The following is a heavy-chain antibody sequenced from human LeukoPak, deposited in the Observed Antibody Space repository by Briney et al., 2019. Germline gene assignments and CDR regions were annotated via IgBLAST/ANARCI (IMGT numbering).Heavy chain of an antibody. D-gene: IGHD6-19*01. CDR2: IYYSGST. Sequence: SETLSLTCTVSGGSISSSSYYWGWIRQPPGKGLEWNGSIYYSGSTYYNPSLKSRDTISVDTSKSQFSLKLSSVTAADTAVYYCARTRLVDPFDYRLQGTLVTVSS. J-gene: IGHJ4*02. V-gene: IGHV4-39*01. CDR1: GGSISSSSYY. CDR3: ARTRLVDPFDY.